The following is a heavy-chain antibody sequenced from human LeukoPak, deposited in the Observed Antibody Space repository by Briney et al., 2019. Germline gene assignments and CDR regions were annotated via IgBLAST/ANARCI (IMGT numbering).Heavy chain of an antibody. V-gene: IGHV1-69*13. Sequence: SVKVSCKASGGSFSNYAINWVRQAPGRGLEWMGGIIPIFGITNYAQKFQGRVTITADESTSTAYMELNSLRSEDTAVYYCARGRRPSYYDSSGYSNFDYWGQGTLVTVSS. CDR2: IIPIFGIT. D-gene: IGHD3-22*01. CDR1: GGSFSNYA. CDR3: ARGRRPSYYDSSGYSNFDY. J-gene: IGHJ4*02.